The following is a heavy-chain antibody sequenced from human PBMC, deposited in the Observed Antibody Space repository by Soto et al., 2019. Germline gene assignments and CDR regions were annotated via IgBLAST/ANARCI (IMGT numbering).Heavy chain of an antibody. CDR3: ARDLGGFPDY. J-gene: IGHJ4*02. Sequence: QVQLVQSGAEVKKPGASVKVSCKASGYSFTSYGISWVRQAPGQGLEGMGWISAYNGNRKYAQKFQGRVTMTTDTSTSTAYMELRSLRSDATAVYYRARDLGGFPDYWGQGTLVTVSS. D-gene: IGHD5-12*01. V-gene: IGHV1-18*01. CDR2: ISAYNGNR. CDR1: GYSFTSYG.